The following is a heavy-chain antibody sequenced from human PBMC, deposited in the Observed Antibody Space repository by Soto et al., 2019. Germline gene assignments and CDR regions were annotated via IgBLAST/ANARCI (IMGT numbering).Heavy chain of an antibody. CDR2: IYYNGNT. CDR3: ARGLLGAYFFDY. J-gene: IGHJ4*01. V-gene: IGHV4-59*11. CDR1: GGSISSHY. Sequence: PSETLSLTCTVSGGSISSHYGSWIRQPPGGGLEWIGYIYYNGNTNYNPSLKSRLTMSVDTSKNQLSLRLNSVTAADTAVYFCARGLLGAYFFDYWGHGTLVTVSS. D-gene: IGHD1-26*01.